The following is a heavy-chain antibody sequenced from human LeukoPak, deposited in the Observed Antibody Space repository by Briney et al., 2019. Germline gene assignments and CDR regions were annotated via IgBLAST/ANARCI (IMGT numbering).Heavy chain of an antibody. J-gene: IGHJ6*04. Sequence: SETLSLTCTVSGGSISSYYWSWIRQPPGKGLEWIGYIYYSGSTNYNPSLKSRVTISVDTSKNQFPLKLSSVTAADTAVYYCARAPYYYDSSGYYYNVWGKGTTVTVCS. CDR1: GGSISSYY. D-gene: IGHD3-22*01. V-gene: IGHV4-59*08. CDR3: ARAPYYYDSSGYYYNV. CDR2: IYYSGST.